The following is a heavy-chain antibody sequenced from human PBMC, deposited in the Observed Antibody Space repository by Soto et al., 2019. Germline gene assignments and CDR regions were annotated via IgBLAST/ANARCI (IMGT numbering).Heavy chain of an antibody. CDR3: ARERSGSYPLSP. CDR1: GYTFSTYG. J-gene: IGHJ5*02. CDR2: ISDYNGIT. V-gene: IGHV1-18*01. Sequence: QVQLVQSGAEVKKPGASVKVSCKASGYTFSTYGISWVRQAPGQGLEWMGWISDYNGITNYAQTFQGRVTMTTDTATSTAYMELRSLRFDDTAIYYCARERSGSYPLSPWGQGTLVTVSS. D-gene: IGHD3-10*01.